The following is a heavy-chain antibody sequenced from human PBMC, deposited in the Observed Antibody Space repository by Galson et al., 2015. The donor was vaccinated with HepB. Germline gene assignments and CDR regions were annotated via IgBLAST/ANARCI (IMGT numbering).Heavy chain of an antibody. J-gene: IGHJ4*02. CDR1: GFTFSSYG. CDR3: AKDSGPYYYDSSGYGFDY. CDR2: ISYDGSNK. Sequence: SLRLSCAASGFTFSSYGMHWVRQAPGKGLEWVAVISYDGSNKYYADSVKGRFTISRDNSKNTLYLQMNSLRAEDTAVYYCAKDSGPYYYDSSGYGFDYWGQGTLVTVSS. D-gene: IGHD3-22*01. V-gene: IGHV3-30*18.